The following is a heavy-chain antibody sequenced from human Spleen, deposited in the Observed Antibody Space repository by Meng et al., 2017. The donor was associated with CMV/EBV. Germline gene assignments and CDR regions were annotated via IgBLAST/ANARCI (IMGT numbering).Heavy chain of an antibody. V-gene: IGHV3-30*04. CDR3: ARDTRSYPTGVHY. CDR1: GVTFSNDA. CDR2: VSYDGSNK. D-gene: IGHD3-10*01. J-gene: IGHJ4*02. Sequence: AAGVTFSNDAMHWVRQAPGKGLEWVAVVSYDGSNKYYADSVKGRFTISRDNSKSSLYLQMNSLRPEDTAVYYCARDTRSYPTGVHYWGQGTLVTVSS.